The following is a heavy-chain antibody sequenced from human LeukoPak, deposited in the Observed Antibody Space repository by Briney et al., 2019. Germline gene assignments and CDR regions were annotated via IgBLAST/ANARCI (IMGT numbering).Heavy chain of an antibody. V-gene: IGHV3-49*04. D-gene: IGHD3-10*01. Sequence: GGSLRLSCTVSGFTFGDYAMSWVRQAPGKGLEWVSFIRNKGYGGTTEYAASVKGRFIISRDDSKNIAHLQMDSLETADTAVYYCTRDYYRGDPSGGFDYWGQGTLVTVSS. J-gene: IGHJ4*02. CDR1: GFTFGDYA. CDR3: TRDYYRGDPSGGFDY. CDR2: IRNKGYGGTT.